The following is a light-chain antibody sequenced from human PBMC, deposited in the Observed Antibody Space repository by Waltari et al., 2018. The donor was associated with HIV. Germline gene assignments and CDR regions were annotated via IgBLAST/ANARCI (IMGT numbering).Light chain of an antibody. Sequence: QSALTQPASVSGSPGQSITISCTGTSSDVGAYKYVSWYQHHPGAAPQLMIYEVSNRPAGVSNRFSGSKSGNTASLTISGLQVADEADYYCSSFTSSSIPYVFGTGTKVTVL. J-gene: IGLJ1*01. V-gene: IGLV2-14*01. CDR2: EVS. CDR3: SSFTSSSIPYV. CDR1: SSDVGAYKY.